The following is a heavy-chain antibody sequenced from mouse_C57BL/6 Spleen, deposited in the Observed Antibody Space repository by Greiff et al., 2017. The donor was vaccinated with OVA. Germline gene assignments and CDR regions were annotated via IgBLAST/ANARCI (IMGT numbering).Heavy chain of an antibody. CDR3: APITTVPSYFDY. Sequence: DVKLVESGAELVKPGASVKLSCTASGFNIKDYYMHWVKQRTEQGLEWIGRIDPEDGETKYAPKFQGKATITADTSSNTAYLQLSSLTSEDTAVYYCAPITTVPSYFDYWGQGTTLTVSS. CDR2: IDPEDGET. J-gene: IGHJ2*01. CDR1: GFNIKDYY. D-gene: IGHD1-1*01. V-gene: IGHV14-2*01.